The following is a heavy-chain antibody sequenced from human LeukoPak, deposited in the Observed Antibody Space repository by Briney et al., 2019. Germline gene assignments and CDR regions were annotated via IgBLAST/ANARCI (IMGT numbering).Heavy chain of an antibody. CDR3: ARNIVGPRQVDY. J-gene: IGHJ4*02. Sequence: PSETLSLTCTVSGGSISSYYWSWIRQPPGKGLEWIGYIYHSGTTNYNPSLKSQVTISVDTSKSQFSLKLSSVTVADTAIYYCARNIVGPRQVDYWGQGTLVTVSS. CDR2: IYHSGTT. D-gene: IGHD1-26*01. CDR1: GGSISSYY. V-gene: IGHV4-59*01.